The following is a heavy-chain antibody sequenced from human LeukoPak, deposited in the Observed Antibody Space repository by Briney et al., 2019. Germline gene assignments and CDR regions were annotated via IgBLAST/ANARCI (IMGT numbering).Heavy chain of an antibody. CDR1: GFTFDDYA. Sequence: PGGSLRLSWAASGFTFDDYAMHWVRQAPGKGLEWVSGISWNSGSIGYADSVKGRFTISRDNAKNSLYLQMNSLRAEDTALYYCAKETQYYYYGMDVWGQGTTVTVSS. J-gene: IGHJ6*02. V-gene: IGHV3-9*01. CDR2: ISWNSGSI. CDR3: AKETQYYYYGMDV.